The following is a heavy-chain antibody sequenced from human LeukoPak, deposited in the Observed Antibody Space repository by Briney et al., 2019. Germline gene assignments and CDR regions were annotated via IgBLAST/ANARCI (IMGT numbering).Heavy chain of an antibody. CDR2: IYYSGST. CDR1: GGSISSSSYY. CDR3: ARMRVGWLPLDY. V-gene: IGHV4-61*01. Sequence: PSETLSLTCTVSGGSISSSSYYWSWIRQPPGKGLEWIGYIYYSGSTNYNPSLKSRVTISVDTSKNQFSLKLSSVTAADTAVYYCARMRVGWLPLDYWGQGTLVTVSS. J-gene: IGHJ4*02. D-gene: IGHD5-12*01.